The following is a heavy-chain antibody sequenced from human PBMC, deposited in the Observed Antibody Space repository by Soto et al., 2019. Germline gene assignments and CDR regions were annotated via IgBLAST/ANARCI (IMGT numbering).Heavy chain of an antibody. V-gene: IGHV3-23*01. CDR1: GFTFSSYA. J-gene: IGHJ4*02. CDR3: AKDQYSSSWYPIRVHYYFDY. CDR2: ISGSGGST. Sequence: QLGGPLRLSCAASGFTFSSYAMSWVRQAPGKGLEWVSAISGSGGSTYYADSVKGRFTISRDNSKNTLYLQMNSLRAEDTAVYYCAKDQYSSSWYPIRVHYYFDYWGQGTLVTVSS. D-gene: IGHD6-13*01.